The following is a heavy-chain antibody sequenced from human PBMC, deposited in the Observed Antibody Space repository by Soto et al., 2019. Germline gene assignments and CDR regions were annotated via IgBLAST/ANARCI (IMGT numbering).Heavy chain of an antibody. V-gene: IGHV3-23*01. J-gene: IGHJ3*01. D-gene: IGHD3-22*01. CDR2: INAKGGIT. Sequence: PWGSLSVSCAASGFTFSNYAMSWVRQAPGKGLEWVSTINAKGGITYCADSVKGRFTISRDNFKDTLDLQMSGVRAEDTATYYCRKDIPTPYYYDRTPLSVFDAFDGW. CDR1: GFTFSNYA. CDR3: RKDIPTPYYYDRTPLSVFDAFDG.